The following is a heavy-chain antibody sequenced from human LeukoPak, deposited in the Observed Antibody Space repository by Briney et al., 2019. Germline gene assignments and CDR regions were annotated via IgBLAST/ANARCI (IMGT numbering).Heavy chain of an antibody. V-gene: IGHV4-59*12. CDR3: ARPLGYCSGGSCYGRGYFDY. CDR1: GGSISSYY. D-gene: IGHD2-15*01. Sequence: SETLSLTCTVSGGSISSYYWSWIRQPPGKGLEWIGYIYYSGSTNYNPSLKSRVTISVDTSKNQFSLKLSSVTAADTAVYYCARPLGYCSGGSCYGRGYFDYWGQGTLVTVSS. CDR2: IYYSGST. J-gene: IGHJ4*02.